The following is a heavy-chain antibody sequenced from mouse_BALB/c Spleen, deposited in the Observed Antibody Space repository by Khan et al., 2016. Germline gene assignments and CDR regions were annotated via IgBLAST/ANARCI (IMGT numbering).Heavy chain of an antibody. CDR2: INPDSSTI. V-gene: IGHV4-1*02. CDR1: GFDFSRYW. J-gene: IGHJ2*01. D-gene: IGHD1-2*01. Sequence: EVKLLESGGGLVQPGGSLKLSCAASGFDFSRYWMSWVRQAPGKGLEWIGEINPDSSTINFTPSLKDKFIISRDNAKNTLYLHMSKVRSEDTALYYCARSAYYGYDYWGQGTTLTVSS. CDR3: ARSAYYGYDY.